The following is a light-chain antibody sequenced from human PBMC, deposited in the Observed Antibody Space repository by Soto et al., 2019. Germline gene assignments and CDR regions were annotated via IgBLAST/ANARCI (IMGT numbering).Light chain of an antibody. CDR3: QQYGSSPQT. Sequence: EIVLTQSPGTLSLSPGERATLYCRASQSVSSDSLAWYQHKLGQAPRLLVYGASTRATGIPDRFSGSGSGTDFTLTISRLEPEDFAVFYCQQYGSSPQTFGQGTKVDIK. J-gene: IGKJ1*01. V-gene: IGKV3-20*01. CDR2: GAS. CDR1: QSVSSDS.